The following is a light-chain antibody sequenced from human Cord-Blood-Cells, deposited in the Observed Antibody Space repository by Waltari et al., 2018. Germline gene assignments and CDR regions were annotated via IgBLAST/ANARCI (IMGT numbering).Light chain of an antibody. Sequence: GYNYVSWYQQSPGKAPKLMIYDVSNRPSGVSNRFSGSKSGNTASLTSSGLQAEDEADYYCSSYTSSSTWVFGGGTKLTVL. CDR3: SSYTSSSTWV. V-gene: IGLV2-14*04. J-gene: IGLJ3*02. CDR2: DVS. CDR1: GYNY.